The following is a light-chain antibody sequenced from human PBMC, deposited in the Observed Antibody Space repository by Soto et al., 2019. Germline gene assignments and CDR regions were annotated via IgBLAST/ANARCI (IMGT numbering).Light chain of an antibody. Sequence: EVVLTQSPVTLSLSPGERASLSCRASQSVSSSLAWYQQKPGQSPRLLIYDTSNRATGIPARFSGSGSGTDFTLTISSLEPEDFAVYYRQQRTNWRITFGQGTRLEIK. J-gene: IGKJ5*01. CDR2: DTS. CDR1: QSVSSS. V-gene: IGKV3-11*01. CDR3: QQRTNWRIT.